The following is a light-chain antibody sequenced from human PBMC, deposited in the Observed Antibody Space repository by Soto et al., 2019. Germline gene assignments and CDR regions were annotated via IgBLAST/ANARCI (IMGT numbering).Light chain of an antibody. V-gene: IGKV3-20*01. J-gene: IGKJ5*01. Sequence: IVLTQYQGTLSLSPGERATLSCRASQSVSSSYVAWYQQKRGQAPRLLMYGASSRATGIPDRFSGSGSGTDFTLTISRLEPEDFVLYYCQHFRAFGQGTRWR. CDR3: QHFRA. CDR1: QSVSSSY. CDR2: GAS.